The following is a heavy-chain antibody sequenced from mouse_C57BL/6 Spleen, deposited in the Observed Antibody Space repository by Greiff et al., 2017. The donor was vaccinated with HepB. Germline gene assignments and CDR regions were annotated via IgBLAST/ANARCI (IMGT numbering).Heavy chain of an antibody. Sequence: VQRVESGAELVKPGASVKISCKASGYTFTSYGISWVKQRTGQGLEWIGEIYPRSGNTYYNEKFKGKATLTADKSSSTAYMELRSLTSEDSAVYFCARRGDGYCDYWGQGTTLTVSS. J-gene: IGHJ2*01. V-gene: IGHV1-81*01. CDR2: IYPRSGNT. CDR1: GYTFTSYG. CDR3: ARRGDGYCDY. D-gene: IGHD2-3*01.